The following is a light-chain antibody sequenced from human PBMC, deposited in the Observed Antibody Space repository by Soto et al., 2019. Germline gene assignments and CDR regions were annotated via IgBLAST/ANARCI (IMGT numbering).Light chain of an antibody. V-gene: IGKV1-39*01. CDR2: AAS. CDR3: QQSYNMPLT. J-gene: IGKJ4*01. CDR1: QSISSF. Sequence: DIQMTQSPSSLSASVGDRVIIACRASQSISSFLSWYQQKPGKDPKVLIYAASSLQSGVPSRFSGSGSGTGFTRTIISLQPEDFATYYCQQSYNMPLTFGGGTKVAIK.